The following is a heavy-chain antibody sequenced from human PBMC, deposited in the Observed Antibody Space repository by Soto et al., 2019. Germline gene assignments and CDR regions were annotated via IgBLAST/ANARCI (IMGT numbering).Heavy chain of an antibody. Sequence: ASVKVSCKASGYTFTSYYINWVRQATGQGLEWMGWMNPNSGNTGYAQKFQGRVTMTRNTSISTAYMELSSLRSEDTAVYYCARTPSTRITIFGVVKRRGMDVWGQGTTVTVSS. D-gene: IGHD3-3*01. CDR3: ARTPSTRITIFGVVKRRGMDV. V-gene: IGHV1-8*01. CDR2: MNPNSGNT. CDR1: GYTFTSYY. J-gene: IGHJ6*02.